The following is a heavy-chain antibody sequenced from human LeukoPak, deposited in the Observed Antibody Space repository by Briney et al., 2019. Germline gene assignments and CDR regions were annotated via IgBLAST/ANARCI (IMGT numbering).Heavy chain of an antibody. V-gene: IGHV4-31*11. CDR1: GGSISSSGYY. Sequence: PSQTLSLTCAVSGGSISSSGYYWSWIRQHPGKGLEWIGYIYYSGSTYYNPSLKSRVTITADTSKNQFSLKLSSVTAADTAIYYCARANYYDSGGHLPVVYPSDYWGQGTLVTVSS. J-gene: IGHJ4*02. D-gene: IGHD3-22*01. CDR2: IYYSGST. CDR3: ARANYYDSGGHLPVVYPSDY.